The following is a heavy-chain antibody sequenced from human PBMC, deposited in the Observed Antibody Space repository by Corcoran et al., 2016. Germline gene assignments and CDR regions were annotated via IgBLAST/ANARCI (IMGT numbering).Heavy chain of an antibody. D-gene: IGHD2-2*02. V-gene: IGHV1-18*01. Sequence: QVQLVQSGAEVKKPGASVKVSCKASGYTFTSYGISWVRQAPGQGLEWMGWISAYNGNTNYAQKLQGRVTMTTDTSTSTAYMELRSLRSDETAVYYCARGGDCSSTSCYRGEDYYYGMDVWGQGTTVTVSS. CDR1: GYTFTSYG. J-gene: IGHJ6*02. CDR2: ISAYNGNT. CDR3: ARGGDCSSTSCYRGEDYYYGMDV.